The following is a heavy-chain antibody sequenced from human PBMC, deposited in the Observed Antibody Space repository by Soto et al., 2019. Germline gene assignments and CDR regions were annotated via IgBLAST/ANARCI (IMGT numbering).Heavy chain of an antibody. CDR1: GFTFSSYA. J-gene: IGHJ3*02. V-gene: IGHV3-23*01. Sequence: GGSLRLSCAASGFTFSSYAMSWVRQAPGKGLEWVSAISGGGGSTYYADSVKGRLTISRDNSRNTLYLQMNSLRAEDTAVYYCAELAVAGPENDAFDIWGQGTMVTVSS. CDR2: ISGGGGST. CDR3: AELAVAGPENDAFDI. D-gene: IGHD6-19*01.